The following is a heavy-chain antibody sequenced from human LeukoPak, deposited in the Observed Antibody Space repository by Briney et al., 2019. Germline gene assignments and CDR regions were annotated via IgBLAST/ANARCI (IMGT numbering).Heavy chain of an antibody. J-gene: IGHJ6*02. CDR2: ISSSGSTI. CDR1: GFTFSDYY. V-gene: IGHV3-11*01. Sequence: GGSLRLSCAASGFTFSDYYMSWIRQAPGKGLEWVSYISSSGSTIYYADSVKGRFTISRDNAKNSLYLQTNSLRAEDTAVYYCARELEYDFWSGYYGHYYYGMDVWGQGTTVTVSS. CDR3: ARELEYDFWSGYYGHYYYGMDV. D-gene: IGHD3-3*01.